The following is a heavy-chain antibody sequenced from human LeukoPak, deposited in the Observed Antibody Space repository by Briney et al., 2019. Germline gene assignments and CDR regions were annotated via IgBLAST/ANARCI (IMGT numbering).Heavy chain of an antibody. J-gene: IGHJ4*02. D-gene: IGHD2-21*02. V-gene: IGHV3-43*01. CDR3: AKDQVRGLLLGPQDY. Sequence: GGSLRLSCAASGFTFDDYTMHWVRQPPGKGLEWVSLISWDGSTTYYADSVKGRFTISRDNSKNSLYLQMNSLRTEDTALYYCAKDQVRGLLLGPQDYWGQGTLVTVSS. CDR1: GFTFDDYT. CDR2: ISWDGSTT.